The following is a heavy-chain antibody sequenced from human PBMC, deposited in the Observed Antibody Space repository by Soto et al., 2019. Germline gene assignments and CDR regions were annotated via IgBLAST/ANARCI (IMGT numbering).Heavy chain of an antibody. Sequence: QVQLVQSGAEVKKPGASVKVSCKASGYTFTSYYMHWVRQAPGQGLEWMGIINPSGGSTSYAQKFQGRVTMTRDTSTSTVYMELSSLRSEDTAVYYCARNIMIRGIQLWVNWFDPWGQGTLVTVSS. J-gene: IGHJ5*02. CDR3: ARNIMIRGIQLWVNWFDP. D-gene: IGHD5-18*01. CDR2: INPSGGST. CDR1: GYTFTSYY. V-gene: IGHV1-46*01.